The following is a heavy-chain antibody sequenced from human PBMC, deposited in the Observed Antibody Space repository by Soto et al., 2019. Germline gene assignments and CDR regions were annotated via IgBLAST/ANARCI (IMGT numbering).Heavy chain of an antibody. V-gene: IGHV3-15*01. CDR3: AHSRALRPSDVFST. CDR2: VKSEAGGGTI. J-gene: IGHJ3*02. Sequence: EVQLVESGGGLVNPGGSLRLSCAASGITFTYAWMTWVRQAPGRGLEWVGRVKSEAGGGTIDYAAPVKVRFTISRDDSRSKFYLQMNRLKSQDTAVYYSAHSRALRPSDVFSTWGQWTVVTVSP. D-gene: IGHD3-22*01. CDR1: GITFTYAW.